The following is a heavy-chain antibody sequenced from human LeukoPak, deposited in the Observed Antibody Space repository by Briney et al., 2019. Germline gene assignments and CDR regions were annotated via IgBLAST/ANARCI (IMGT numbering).Heavy chain of an antibody. CDR3: ARRIAAAGTGEYYFDY. Sequence: GASVKVSCKASGYAFTGYYMHWVRQAPGQGLEWMGWINPNSGGTNYAQKFQGRVTMTRDTSISTAYMELSRLRSDDTAVYYCARRIAAAGTGEYYFDYWGQGTLVTVSS. D-gene: IGHD6-13*01. V-gene: IGHV1-2*02. CDR1: GYAFTGYY. CDR2: INPNSGGT. J-gene: IGHJ4*02.